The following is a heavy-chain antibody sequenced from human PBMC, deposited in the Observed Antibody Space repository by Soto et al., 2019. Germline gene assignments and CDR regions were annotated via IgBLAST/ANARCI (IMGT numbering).Heavy chain of an antibody. CDR1: GYTFTSYG. D-gene: IGHD3-10*01. CDR3: AREYYYGSGGAY. Sequence: ASVKVSCKASGYTFTSYGMSWVRQAPGQGLEWMGWISAYYGNTNYAQELQGRVTMTTDTSTSTAYMELRSLRSDDTAVYCCAREYYYGSGGAYWGQGTLVTVSS. V-gene: IGHV1-18*01. J-gene: IGHJ4*02. CDR2: ISAYYGNT.